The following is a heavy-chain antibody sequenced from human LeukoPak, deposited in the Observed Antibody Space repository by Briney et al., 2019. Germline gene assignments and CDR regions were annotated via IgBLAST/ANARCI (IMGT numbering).Heavy chain of an antibody. D-gene: IGHD2-15*01. Sequence: PVGSLRLSCAASGFTFSSFGMPWVRQAPGKGLEWVAVISYDGSDKYYADSVKGRFTISRDNSKNTLYLQMNSLRAEDTAVYYCAKDRTHCSGGSCYGMDVWGQGTTVTVSS. V-gene: IGHV3-30*18. CDR2: ISYDGSDK. CDR3: AKDRTHCSGGSCYGMDV. CDR1: GFTFSSFG. J-gene: IGHJ6*02.